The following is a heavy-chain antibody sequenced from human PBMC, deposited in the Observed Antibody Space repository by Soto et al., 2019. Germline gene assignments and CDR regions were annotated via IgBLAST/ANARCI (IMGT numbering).Heavy chain of an antibody. CDR2: ISSSSSYI. J-gene: IGHJ4*02. V-gene: IGHV3-21*01. CDR1: GFTFSSYS. Sequence: GGSLRLSCAASGFTFSSYSMNWVRQAPGKGLEWVSSISSSSSYIYYADSVKGRFTISRDNAKNSLYLQMNSLRAEDTAVYYCARVRSRMANFDYWGQGTLVTVSS. CDR3: ARVRSRMANFDY. D-gene: IGHD5-12*01.